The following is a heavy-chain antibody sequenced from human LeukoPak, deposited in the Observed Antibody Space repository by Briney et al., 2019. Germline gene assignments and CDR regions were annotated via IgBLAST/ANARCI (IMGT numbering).Heavy chain of an antibody. D-gene: IGHD3-22*01. Sequence: GGSLRLSCAASGFAVSNNYMSWIRQAPGKGLEWVSIIYGGGSTYYADSVNGRFTISRHNSKNTLFLQMNSLRTEDTAVYYCARAYDSSGYWPEYFHHWGQGTLVTVSS. CDR2: IYGGGST. CDR3: ARAYDSSGYWPEYFHH. V-gene: IGHV3-53*04. CDR1: GFAVSNNY. J-gene: IGHJ1*01.